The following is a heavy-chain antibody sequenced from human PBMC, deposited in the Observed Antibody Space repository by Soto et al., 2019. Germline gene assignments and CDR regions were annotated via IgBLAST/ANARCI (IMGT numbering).Heavy chain of an antibody. V-gene: IGHV4-31*03. CDR3: ARAITMVRGAYNWFDP. Sequence: TLSLTCTVSGGSISSGGYYWSWIRQHPGKGLEWIGYIYYSGSTYYNPSLKSRVTISVDTSKNQFSLKLSSVTAADTAVYYCARAITMVRGAYNWFDPWGQGTLVTVSS. D-gene: IGHD3-10*01. CDR2: IYYSGST. J-gene: IGHJ5*02. CDR1: GGSISSGGYY.